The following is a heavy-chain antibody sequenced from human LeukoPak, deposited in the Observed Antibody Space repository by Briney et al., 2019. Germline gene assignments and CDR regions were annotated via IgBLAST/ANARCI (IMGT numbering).Heavy chain of an antibody. D-gene: IGHD1-1*01. J-gene: IGHJ3*02. CDR3: ARTQGNDAFDI. CDR1: GGSRSSGDYY. V-gene: IGHV4-30-4*08. CDR2: IYYSGST. Sequence: PSETLSLTGTVAGGSRSSGDYYWSWIRQPPGKGLEWIGYIYYSGSTYYNPSLKSRVTISVDTSKNQFSLKLSSVTAADTAVYYCARTQGNDAFDIWGQGTMVTVSS.